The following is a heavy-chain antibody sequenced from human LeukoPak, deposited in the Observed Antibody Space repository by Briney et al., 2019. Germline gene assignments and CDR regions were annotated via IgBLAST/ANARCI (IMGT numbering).Heavy chain of an antibody. CDR1: GYTFTSYD. J-gene: IGHJ4*02. CDR3: ARGRTAVAGSLLGY. CDR2: MNPNSGNT. Sequence: GASVKVSCKASGYTFTSYDINWVRQATGQGLEWMGWMNPNSGNTGYAQKFQGRVTMTRNTSISTAYMELSSLRSEDTAVYYCARGRTAVAGSLLGYWGQGTLVTVSS. D-gene: IGHD6-19*01. V-gene: IGHV1-8*01.